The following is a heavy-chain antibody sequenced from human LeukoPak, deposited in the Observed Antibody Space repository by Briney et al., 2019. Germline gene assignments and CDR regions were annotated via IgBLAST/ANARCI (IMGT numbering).Heavy chain of an antibody. D-gene: IGHD1-26*01. V-gene: IGHV3-30*02. CDR3: ARDFIGSGSYYVWFDP. Sequence: GGSLRLSCAASGFTFSSYGMHWVRQAPGKGLEWVAFIRYDGSNKYYADSVKGRFTISRDNAKNSLYLQMNSLRAEDTAVYYCARDFIGSGSYYVWFDPWGQGTLVTVSS. CDR2: IRYDGSNK. J-gene: IGHJ5*02. CDR1: GFTFSSYG.